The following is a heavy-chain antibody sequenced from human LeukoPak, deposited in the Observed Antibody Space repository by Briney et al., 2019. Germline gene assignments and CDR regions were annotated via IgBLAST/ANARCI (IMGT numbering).Heavy chain of an antibody. V-gene: IGHV3-23*01. Sequence: GGSLRLSCAGSGFTFSSYWMTWVRQAPGKGLEWVSAISDTGNTYHADSVKGRFTISRDSSKNTLFLQMNRLRPEDAAVYYCAKAPVTTCRGAFCYPFDYWGLGTLVTVSS. CDR2: ISDTGNT. CDR3: AKAPVTTCRGAFCYPFDY. CDR1: GFTFSSYW. D-gene: IGHD2-15*01. J-gene: IGHJ4*02.